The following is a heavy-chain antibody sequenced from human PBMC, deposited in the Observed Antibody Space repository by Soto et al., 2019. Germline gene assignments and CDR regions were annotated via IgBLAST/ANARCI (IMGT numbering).Heavy chain of an antibody. Sequence: SETLSLTCTVSGGSISSYYWSWIRQPPGKGLEWIGYIYYSGSTNYNPSLKSRVTITVDTSKEQFSLKLSSVTAADTAVYYCARHYGPTVTTWEGWFYYYMDVWGKGTTVTVSS. D-gene: IGHD4-17*01. V-gene: IGHV4-59*08. J-gene: IGHJ6*03. CDR3: ARHYGPTVTTWEGWFYYYMDV. CDR1: GGSISSYY. CDR2: IYYSGST.